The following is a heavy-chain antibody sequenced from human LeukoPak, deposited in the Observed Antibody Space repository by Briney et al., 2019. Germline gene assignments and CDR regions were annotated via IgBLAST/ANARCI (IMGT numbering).Heavy chain of an antibody. V-gene: IGHV3-23*01. D-gene: IGHD2-2*01. CDR1: GFTSSDYT. Sequence: GGSLRLSCAASGFTSSDYTMNWVRQAPGKGLEWVSGISVSDDSTYYADSVKGRFTMSRDNSNNMLYLQMNSLGAEDTAVYYCAKDRYCSSTNCPYDYWGQGTLVTVSS. CDR2: ISVSDDST. J-gene: IGHJ4*02. CDR3: AKDRYCSSTNCPYDY.